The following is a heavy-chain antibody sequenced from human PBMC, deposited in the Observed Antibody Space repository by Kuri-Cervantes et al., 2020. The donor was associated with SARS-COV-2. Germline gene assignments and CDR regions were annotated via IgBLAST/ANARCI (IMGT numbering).Heavy chain of an antibody. Sequence: KVSCKGSGYSFTSYWIGWVRQMPGKGLEWMGIIYPGDSDTRYSPSFQGQVTLSADKSISTAYLQWSSLKASDTAMYYCARLRGYCSSTSCHSYYYYYGMDVWGQGTTVTVSS. J-gene: IGHJ6*02. CDR1: GYSFTSYW. CDR2: IYPGDSDT. D-gene: IGHD2-2*02. V-gene: IGHV5-51*01. CDR3: ARLRGYCSSTSCHSYYYYYGMDV.